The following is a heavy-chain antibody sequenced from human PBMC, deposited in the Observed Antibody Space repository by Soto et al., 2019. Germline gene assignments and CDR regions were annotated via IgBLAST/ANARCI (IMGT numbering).Heavy chain of an antibody. CDR2: ISGSGDST. V-gene: IGHV3-23*01. Sequence: EVQLLESGGGLVQPGGSLRLSCAASGFTFSSYAMRWVRQAPVKGLEWVSAISGSGDSTYYADSVKGRFTISRDNSKDTLYLQMNSLRAEDSAVYYGAGRGSGSYYDYGGQGTLVTVSS. J-gene: IGHJ4*02. CDR3: AGRGSGSYYDY. D-gene: IGHD1-26*01. CDR1: GFTFSSYA.